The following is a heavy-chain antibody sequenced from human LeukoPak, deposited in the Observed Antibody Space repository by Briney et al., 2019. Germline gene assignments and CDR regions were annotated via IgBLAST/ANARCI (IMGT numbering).Heavy chain of an antibody. CDR1: GFSVSNNY. D-gene: IGHD3-3*01. V-gene: IGHV3-53*01. CDR2: IYGDGRT. CDR3: ARGRGLGVVSPYFDY. J-gene: IGHJ4*02. Sequence: GGSLRLSCVVSGFSVSNNYIIWVRQAPGNGLERVSVIYGDGRTSHSASVRGRFTNSRDNSKNIVSLQMNNLRAEDTAVYYCARGRGLGVVSPYFDYWGQGTLVTVSS.